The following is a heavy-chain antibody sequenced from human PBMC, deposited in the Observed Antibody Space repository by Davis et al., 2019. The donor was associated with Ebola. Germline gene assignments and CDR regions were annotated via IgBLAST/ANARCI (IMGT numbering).Heavy chain of an antibody. Sequence: AASVKVSCKASGYTFTSYAMHWVRQAPGQRLEWMGWINAGNGNTKYSQKFQGRVTITRDTSASTAYMELSSLRSEDTAVYYCAKDWRYDSRLRKSYYYGMDVWGQGTTVTVSS. CDR2: INAGNGNT. J-gene: IGHJ6*02. D-gene: IGHD3-22*01. CDR1: GYTFTSYA. V-gene: IGHV1-3*01. CDR3: AKDWRYDSRLRKSYYYGMDV.